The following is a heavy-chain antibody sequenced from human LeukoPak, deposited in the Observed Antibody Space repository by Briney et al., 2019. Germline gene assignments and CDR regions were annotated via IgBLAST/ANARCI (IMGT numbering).Heavy chain of an antibody. Sequence: GASVTVSCKASGGTFSSYAISWVRQAPGQGLEWMGGIIPIFGTANYAQKFQGRVAITADESTSTAYMELSSLRSEDTAVYYCARGGYCSSTSCQYFDYWGQGTLVTVSS. V-gene: IGHV1-69*13. CDR1: GGTFSSYA. CDR2: IIPIFGTA. CDR3: ARGGYCSSTSCQYFDY. J-gene: IGHJ4*02. D-gene: IGHD2-2*01.